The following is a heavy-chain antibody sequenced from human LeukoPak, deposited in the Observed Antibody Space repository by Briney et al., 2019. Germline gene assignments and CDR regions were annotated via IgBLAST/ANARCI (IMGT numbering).Heavy chain of an antibody. V-gene: IGHV1-8*01. Sequence: GASVKVSCKASGYTFTSCDINWVRQATGQGLEWMGWMNPNSGNTGYAQKFQGRVTMTTNTSISTAYMELSSLRSEDTAVYYWAPLRGFGPLPSSYYYNYVMDVWGQGTTATVSS. J-gene: IGHJ6*02. D-gene: IGHD3-10*01. CDR1: GYTFTSCD. CDR2: MNPNSGNT. CDR3: APLRGFGPLPSSYYYNYVMDV.